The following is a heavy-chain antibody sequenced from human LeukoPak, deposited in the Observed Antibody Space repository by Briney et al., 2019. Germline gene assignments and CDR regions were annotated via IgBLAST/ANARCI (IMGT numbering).Heavy chain of an antibody. V-gene: IGHV4-59*01. CDR3: ARAPGIAAAGTHFDF. Sequence: SETLSLTCTVSGGSISGFYWGWIRQPPGKGLEWIAYIYYSGSAKYNPSLKSRVTISVDTSKNQFSLKLSSVTAGDTAVYYCARAPGIAAAGTHFDFWGQGTLVTVSS. CDR2: IYYSGSA. J-gene: IGHJ4*02. D-gene: IGHD6-13*01. CDR1: GGSISGFY.